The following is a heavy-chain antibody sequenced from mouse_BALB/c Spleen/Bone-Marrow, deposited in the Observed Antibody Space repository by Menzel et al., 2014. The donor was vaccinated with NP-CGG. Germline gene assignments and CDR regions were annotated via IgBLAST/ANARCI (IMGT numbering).Heavy chain of an antibody. CDR1: GFTFSDYY. V-gene: IGHV5-4*02. CDR2: ISDGGSYT. J-gene: IGHJ2*01. Sequence: EVKLVESGGGLVKPGGSLKLSCAASGFTFSDYYMYWVRQTPEKRLEWVAIISDGGSYTYYPDSVKGRFTISRDNAKNNLYLQISSLKSEDTAMYYCARGSSYFDYWGQGTTLTVSS. D-gene: IGHD1-1*01. CDR3: ARGSSYFDY.